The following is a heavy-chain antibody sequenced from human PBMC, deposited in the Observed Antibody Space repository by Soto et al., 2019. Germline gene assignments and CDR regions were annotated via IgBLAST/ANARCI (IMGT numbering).Heavy chain of an antibody. J-gene: IGHJ4*02. CDR2: ISDSGGST. D-gene: IGHD2-21*01. CDR3: ANIPISRFNRYSDS. Sequence: EVQLLESGGGLVQPGGSLRLSCAASGFTFSSHAMSWVRQAPGKGLEWVSGISDSGGSTYYADSVKGRVTISRDNSKNTLFLQMNRLRAEDTAVYSFANIPISRFNRYSDSWGQGTLVTVSS. V-gene: IGHV3-23*01. CDR1: GFTFSSHA.